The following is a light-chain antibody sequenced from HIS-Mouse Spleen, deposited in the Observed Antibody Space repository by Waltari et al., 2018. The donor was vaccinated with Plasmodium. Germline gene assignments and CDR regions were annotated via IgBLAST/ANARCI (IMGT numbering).Light chain of an antibody. CDR3: QAWDSSTVV. Sequence: SYELTQPPSVSVSPGQTASITCSGDKLGDKYACWYQQKPGQSPVLVIYQDSKRPSGIPELFSGSNPGNTATLTISGTQAMDEADYYCQAWDSSTVVFGGGTKLTVL. J-gene: IGLJ2*01. CDR2: QDS. CDR1: KLGDKY. V-gene: IGLV3-1*01.